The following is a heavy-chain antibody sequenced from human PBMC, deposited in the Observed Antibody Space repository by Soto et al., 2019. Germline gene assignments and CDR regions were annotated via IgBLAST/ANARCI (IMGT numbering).Heavy chain of an antibody. V-gene: IGHV3-53*01. J-gene: IGHJ4*02. CDR3: AKDGRGSGSHYNSFCX. Sequence: GGSLRLTCAASGFTFGNNYMSWVRQAPGKGLELVSLIYITGTTKYADSVKGRFTVSRDNAKNTLYLQMNSLRAEDTAVYYCAKDGRGSGSHYNSFCXWGQGTLVTVSX. CDR1: GFTFGNNY. D-gene: IGHD3-10*01. CDR2: IYITGTT.